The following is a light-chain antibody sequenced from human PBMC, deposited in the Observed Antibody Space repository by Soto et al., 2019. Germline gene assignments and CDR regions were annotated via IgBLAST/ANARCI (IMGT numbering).Light chain of an antibody. Sequence: DIQMTQSPSSLSASVGDRVTITCRASQSISSYLNWCQQKPGKAPRLLIYAASSLQSEVPSKFSGSGSRTDFTLTISSLQPEDCATYYCQHSYSTPRTFGQGTKVDIK. CDR3: QHSYSTPRT. J-gene: IGKJ1*01. V-gene: IGKV1-39*01. CDR1: QSISSY. CDR2: AAS.